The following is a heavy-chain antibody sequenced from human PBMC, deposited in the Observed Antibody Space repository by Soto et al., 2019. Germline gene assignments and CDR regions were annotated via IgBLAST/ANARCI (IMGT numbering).Heavy chain of an antibody. J-gene: IGHJ3*01. Sequence: QVQLVQSGAEVKKPGSSVKVSCKASGGNFNNYAISWVRQAPAQGLQWMGGIIPIIDTTHYAQKLQGRVTISADRGRTTVYIELTGLTSYDSATYFCAGEHLDRDAVSLWGQGTVVPVPS. CDR1: GGNFNNYA. CDR3: AGEHLDRDAVSL. V-gene: IGHV1-69*06. CDR2: IIPIIDTT.